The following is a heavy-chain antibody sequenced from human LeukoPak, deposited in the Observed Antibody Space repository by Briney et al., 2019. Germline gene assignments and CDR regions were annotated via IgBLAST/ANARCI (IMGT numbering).Heavy chain of an antibody. CDR3: ARTLTTTYS. CDR2: ISNSGGDI. V-gene: IGHV3-48*03. CDR1: GFTFGSHE. Sequence: QTGGSLRLSCAASGFTFGSHEMNWVRQAPGKGLEWLSYISNSGGDINHADSVKGRFTISRDNAKNSLYLQMNSLRVEDTAVYYCARTLTTTYSWGQGTLVTVSS. D-gene: IGHD4-17*01. J-gene: IGHJ4*02.